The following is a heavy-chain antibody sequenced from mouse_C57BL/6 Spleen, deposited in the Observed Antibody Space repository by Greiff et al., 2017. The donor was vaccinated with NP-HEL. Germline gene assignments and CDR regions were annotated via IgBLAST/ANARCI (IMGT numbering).Heavy chain of an antibody. CDR3: TRSDYGSSFFDY. D-gene: IGHD1-1*01. J-gene: IGHJ2*01. Sequence: QVQLQQPGAELVRPGTSVKLSCKASGYTFTSYWMHWVKQRPGQGLEWIGVIDPSDSYTNYNQKFKGKATLTVDTSSSTAYMELRSLTSEDSAVYYCTRSDYGSSFFDYWGQGTTLTVSS. CDR2: IDPSDSYT. CDR1: GYTFTSYW. V-gene: IGHV1-59*01.